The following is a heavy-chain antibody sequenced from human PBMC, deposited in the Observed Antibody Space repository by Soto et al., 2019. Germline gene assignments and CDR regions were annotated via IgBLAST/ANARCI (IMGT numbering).Heavy chain of an antibody. D-gene: IGHD6-13*01. V-gene: IGHV3-30-3*01. CDR3: ARDRERYSSSWNWFDP. J-gene: IGHJ5*02. CDR2: ISYDGSNK. Sequence: QVQLVESGGGVVQPGRSLRLSCAASGFTFSSYAMHWVGQAPGKGLEWVAVISYDGSNKYYADSVKGRFTISRDNSKNTLYLQMNSLRAEDTAVYYCARDRERYSSSWNWFDPWGQGTLVTVSS. CDR1: GFTFSSYA.